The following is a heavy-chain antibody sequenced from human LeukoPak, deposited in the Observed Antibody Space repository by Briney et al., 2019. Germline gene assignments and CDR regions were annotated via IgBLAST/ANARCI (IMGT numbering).Heavy chain of an antibody. J-gene: IGHJ4*02. CDR1: GFTFSSYG. V-gene: IGHV3-30*18. CDR2: ISYDGSNK. D-gene: IGHD3-3*01. CDR3: AKPRRTYYDFWSGYYFDY. Sequence: GGSLRLSCAASGFTFSSYGMHWVRQAPGKGLGWVAVISYDGSNKYYADSVKGRFTISRDNSKNTLYLQMNSLRAEDTAVYYCAKPRRTYYDFWSGYYFDYWGQGTLVTVSS.